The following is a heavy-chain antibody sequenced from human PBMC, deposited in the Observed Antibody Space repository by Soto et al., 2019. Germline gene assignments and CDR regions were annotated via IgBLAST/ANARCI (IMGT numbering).Heavy chain of an antibody. Sequence: EVQLVESGGGLVQPGGSLRLSCAASGFTFTTYWMSWVRQAPGKGLEWVANIKQDGSEKYYVDSVKGRFTISRDNAKNSLYLQMNSLRAEDTAVYYCARDEGIPKNYYYYGMDVWGQGTTVTVSS. J-gene: IGHJ6*02. V-gene: IGHV3-7*03. CDR1: GFTFTTYW. D-gene: IGHD6-13*01. CDR3: ARDEGIPKNYYYYGMDV. CDR2: IKQDGSEK.